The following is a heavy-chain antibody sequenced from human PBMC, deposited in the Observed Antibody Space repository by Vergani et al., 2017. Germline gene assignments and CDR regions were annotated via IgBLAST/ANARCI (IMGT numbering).Heavy chain of an antibody. CDR1: GFTFSSYW. J-gene: IGHJ4*02. V-gene: IGHV3-7*03. CDR3: AIVVYTAMDYYFDY. CDR2: IKHDGSEK. Sequence: EVQLVESGGGLVQPGGSLRLSCAASGFTFSSYWMSWVRQAPGKRLEWVANIKHDGSEKYYVDSVKGRFTISRDNAKNSLYLKMNSLRAEDTAVYYCAIVVYTAMDYYFDYWGQGTLVTVSS. D-gene: IGHD5-18*01.